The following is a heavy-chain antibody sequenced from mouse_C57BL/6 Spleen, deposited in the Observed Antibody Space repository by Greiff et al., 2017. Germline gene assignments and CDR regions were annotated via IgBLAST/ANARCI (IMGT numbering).Heavy chain of an antibody. CDR2: IDPSDSYT. Sequence: VQLQQPGAELVRPGTSVKLSCKASGYTFTSYWMHWVKQRPGQGLEWIGVIDPSDSYTNYNQKFKGKATLAVDTSSSTAYMQLSSLTSEDSAVYYCAREDGYDSFAYWGQGTLVTVSA. V-gene: IGHV1-59*01. CDR3: AREDGYDSFAY. D-gene: IGHD2-2*01. J-gene: IGHJ3*01. CDR1: GYTFTSYW.